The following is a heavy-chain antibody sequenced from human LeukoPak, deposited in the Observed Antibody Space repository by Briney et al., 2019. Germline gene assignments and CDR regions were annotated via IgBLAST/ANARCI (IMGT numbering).Heavy chain of an antibody. D-gene: IGHD2-2*01. CDR3: ARGGGYCSSTSCYAFDY. CDR1: GGTFSSYA. J-gene: IGHJ4*02. CDR2: IIPIFGTA. V-gene: IGHV1-69*13. Sequence: GASLKVSCKASGGTFSSYAISCVRQAPGQGLEWMGGIIPIFGTANYAQKFQGRVTITADESTSTAYMELSRLRSEDTAVYYCARGGGYCSSTSCYAFDYWGQGTLVTVSS.